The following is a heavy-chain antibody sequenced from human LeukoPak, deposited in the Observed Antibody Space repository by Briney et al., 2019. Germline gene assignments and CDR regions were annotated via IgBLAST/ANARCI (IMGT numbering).Heavy chain of an antibody. J-gene: IGHJ5*02. D-gene: IGHD3-3*01. CDR2: IGAGGAKI. Sequence: GGSLRLSCAASGFTFSNYAMSWLRQAPGKGLEWVAAIGAGGAKIYYADSVKGRFTNSRDNSKNTLYLQMNSLRAEDTAVYYCAKDQGAYYDFWSGLNWFDPWGQGTLVTVSS. CDR3: AKDQGAYYDFWSGLNWFDP. V-gene: IGHV3-23*01. CDR1: GFTFSNYA.